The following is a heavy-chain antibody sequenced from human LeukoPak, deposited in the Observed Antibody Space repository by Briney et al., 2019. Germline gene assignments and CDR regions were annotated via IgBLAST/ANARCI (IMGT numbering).Heavy chain of an antibody. V-gene: IGHV4-59*01. CDR1: GGSISSYY. CDR2: IYYSGST. D-gene: IGHD1-26*01. Sequence: SETLSLTCTVSGGSISSYYWSWIRQPPGKGLEWIGYIYYSGSTNYNPSLKSRVTISVDTSKNPFSLKLSSVTAADTAVYYCARERVTIVGATTGLDYWGQGTLVTVSS. J-gene: IGHJ4*02. CDR3: ARERVTIVGATTGLDY.